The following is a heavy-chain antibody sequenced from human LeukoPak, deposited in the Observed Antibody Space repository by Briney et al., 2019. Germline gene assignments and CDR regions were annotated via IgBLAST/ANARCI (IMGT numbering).Heavy chain of an antibody. V-gene: IGHV1-2*02. CDR2: INPNSGGT. D-gene: IGHD3-10*01. J-gene: IGHJ6*03. CDR3: ARTGGGFGVGSRYYYYYMDV. Sequence: ASVKVSCKASGYTFTDYYMHWVRQAPGQGLEWMGWINPNSGGTNYAQKLQGRVTMTTDTSTSTAYMELRSLRSDDTAVYYCARTGGGFGVGSRYYYYYMDVWGKGTTVTVSS. CDR1: GYTFTDYY.